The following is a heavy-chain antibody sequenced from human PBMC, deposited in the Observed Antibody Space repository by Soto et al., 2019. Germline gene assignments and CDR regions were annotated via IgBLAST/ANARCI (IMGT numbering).Heavy chain of an antibody. D-gene: IGHD6-13*01. Sequence: QVQLQESGPGLVKPSGTLSLTCAVSSGSISSSNWWSWVRQPPGKGLEWIGEIYHSGSTNYNPSLKSRVTISVDKSKNQFSLKLSSVTAADTAVYYCARVRDSSSWYEGGGYYYMDVWGKGTTVTVSS. CDR3: ARVRDSSSWYEGGGYYYMDV. CDR2: IYHSGST. J-gene: IGHJ6*03. CDR1: SGSISSSNW. V-gene: IGHV4-4*02.